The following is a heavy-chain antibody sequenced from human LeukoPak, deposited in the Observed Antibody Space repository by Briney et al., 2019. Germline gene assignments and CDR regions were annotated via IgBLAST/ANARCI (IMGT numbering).Heavy chain of an antibody. CDR3: ARRYSSSGEWFDP. CDR2: ISRSSSYT. V-gene: IGHV3-11*03. J-gene: IGHJ5*02. Sequence: GGSLRLSCAASGFTFSDYYMTWIRQAPGKGLEWVSYISRSSSYTNYADSVKGRFTISRDNAKNSLYLQMNSLRAEDTAVYYCARRYSSSGEWFDPWGQGTLVTVSS. CDR1: GFTFSDYY. D-gene: IGHD6-13*01.